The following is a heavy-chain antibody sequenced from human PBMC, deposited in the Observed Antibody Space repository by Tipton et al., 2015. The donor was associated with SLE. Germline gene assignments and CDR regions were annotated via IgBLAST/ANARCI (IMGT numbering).Heavy chain of an antibody. CDR2: IYYSGST. CDR3: ARQGTGFGSGWLYRLDV. CDR1: GYSISSGYY. V-gene: IGHV4-38-2*01. D-gene: IGHD6-19*01. Sequence: TLSLTCAVSGYSISSGYYWGWIRQPPGKEPEWIGSIYYSGSTYYTPSLKSRVTTSVDTSKNQFSLSLYSVTVEDTAVYYCARQGTGFGSGWLYRLDVWGQGTTVTVSS. J-gene: IGHJ6*02.